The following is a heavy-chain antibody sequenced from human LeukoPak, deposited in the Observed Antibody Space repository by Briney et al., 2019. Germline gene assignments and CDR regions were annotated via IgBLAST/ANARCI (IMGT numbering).Heavy chain of an antibody. V-gene: IGHV1-18*01. CDR1: GYTFTSYG. CDR2: ISPYNAKT. J-gene: IGHJ4*02. CDR3: ARDPDY. Sequence: ASVKVSCKASGYTFTSYGISWVRQAPGQGLEWMGWISPYNAKTNYAQKVQGRVTMTTDTSRSTAYMELRSLRSDDTAVYYCARDPDYWGQGTLVTVSS.